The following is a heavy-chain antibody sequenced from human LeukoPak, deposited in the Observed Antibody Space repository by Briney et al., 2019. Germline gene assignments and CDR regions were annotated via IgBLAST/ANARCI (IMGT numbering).Heavy chain of an antibody. J-gene: IGHJ5*02. CDR2: INHSGST. V-gene: IGHV4-34*01. CDR1: GGSFSVYY. D-gene: IGHD4-17*01. CDR3: ARDTVTTEKGFGFDP. Sequence: SETLSLTCAVYGGSFSVYYWSWIRQPPGKGLEWIGEINHSGSTNYNPSLKSRVTISVDTSKNQFSLKLSSVTAADTAVYYCARDTVTTEKGFGFDPWGQGTLVTVSS.